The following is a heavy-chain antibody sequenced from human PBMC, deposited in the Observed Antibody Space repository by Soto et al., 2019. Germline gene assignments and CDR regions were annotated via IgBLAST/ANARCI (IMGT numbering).Heavy chain of an antibody. CDR3: ARDRGGGIQLWLTPPDDY. CDR2: ISSSSSYI. Sequence: EVQLVESGGGLVKPGGSLRLYCAASGFTFSSYSMNWVRQAPGKGLEWVSSISSSSSYIYYADSVKGRFTISRDNAKNSLYLQMNSLRAEDTAVYYCARDRGGGIQLWLTPPDDYLGQGTLVTVSS. D-gene: IGHD5-18*01. CDR1: GFTFSSYS. J-gene: IGHJ4*02. V-gene: IGHV3-21*01.